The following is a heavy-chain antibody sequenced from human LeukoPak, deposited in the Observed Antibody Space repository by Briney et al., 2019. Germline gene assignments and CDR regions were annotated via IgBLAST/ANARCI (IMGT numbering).Heavy chain of an antibody. CDR1: GFTFSDYA. Sequence: GRSLRLSCAASGFTFSDYAIHWVRQAPGKGLEWVAAISAEGDIQIYLDSVMGRFTISRDNSKSTLYLQMNSLRIEDTGFYYCTRDMIRGVPDYIDYWGQGTLVTVSS. D-gene: IGHD3-10*01. V-gene: IGHV3-30-3*01. CDR2: ISAEGDIQ. J-gene: IGHJ4*02. CDR3: TRDMIRGVPDYIDY.